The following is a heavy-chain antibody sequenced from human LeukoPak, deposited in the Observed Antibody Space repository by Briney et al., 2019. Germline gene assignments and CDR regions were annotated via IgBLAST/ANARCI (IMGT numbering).Heavy chain of an antibody. J-gene: IGHJ4*02. Sequence: PGGSLRLSCAASGFTFSSYSMNWVRQAPGKGLEWVSYISSTSNTIYYADSVKGRFTISRDNAKNSVYLQMNSLRDEDTAVYYCARRYSGNYWDYWGQGTQVTVSS. CDR1: GFTFSSYS. CDR2: ISSTSNTI. D-gene: IGHD1-26*01. CDR3: ARRYSGNYWDY. V-gene: IGHV3-48*02.